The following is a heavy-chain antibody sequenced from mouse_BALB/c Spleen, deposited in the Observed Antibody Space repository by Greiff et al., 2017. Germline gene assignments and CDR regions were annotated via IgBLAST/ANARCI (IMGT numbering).Heavy chain of an antibody. CDR3: VRYDYGFDY. CDR2: IFPGSGNT. Sequence: VQLQQSGPELVKPGASVKISCKASGYSFTSYYIHWVKQRPGQGLEWIGWIFPGSGNTKYNEKFKGKATLTADTSSSTAYMQLSSLTSEDSAVYFCVRYDYGFDYWGQGTTLTVSS. V-gene: IGHV1-66*01. J-gene: IGHJ2*01. D-gene: IGHD2-4*01. CDR1: GYSFTSYY.